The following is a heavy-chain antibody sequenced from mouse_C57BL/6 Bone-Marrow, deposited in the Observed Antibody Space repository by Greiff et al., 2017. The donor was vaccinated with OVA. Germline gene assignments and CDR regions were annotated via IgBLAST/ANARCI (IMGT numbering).Heavy chain of an antibody. J-gene: IGHJ4*01. CDR2: IYPRDGST. CDR1: GYTFTSYD. Sequence: QVQLKQSGPELVKPGASVKLSCKASGYTFTSYDINWVKQRPGQGLEWIGWIYPRDGSTKYNEKFKGKATLTVDTSSSTAYMELHSLTSEDSAVYFCARGSGIHYYAMDYWGQGTSVTVSS. CDR3: ARGSGIHYYAMDY. D-gene: IGHD3-2*02. V-gene: IGHV1-85*01.